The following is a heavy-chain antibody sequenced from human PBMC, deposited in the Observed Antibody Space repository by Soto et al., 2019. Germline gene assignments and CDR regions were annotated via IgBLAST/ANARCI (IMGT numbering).Heavy chain of an antibody. V-gene: IGHV3-11*01. J-gene: IGHJ4*02. D-gene: IGHD6-19*01. CDR2: IGSSGSSI. CDR3: AGVGKQWLLDKYYFDY. CDR1: GFTFSDYY. Sequence: PGGSLRLSCAASGFTFSDYYMTWIRQAPGKGLEWVSYIGSSGSSIYFADSVKGRFTISRDNAKNSLYLQMNNLRAEDTAVYYCAGVGKQWLLDKYYFDYWGQGTLVTVSS.